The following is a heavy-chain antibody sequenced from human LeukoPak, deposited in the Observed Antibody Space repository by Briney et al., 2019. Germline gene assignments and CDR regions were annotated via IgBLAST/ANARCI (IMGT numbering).Heavy chain of an antibody. J-gene: IGHJ2*01. V-gene: IGHV4-30-4*01. D-gene: IGHD2-2*01. CDR3: ARDGVIVVVPAAYRYFDL. Sequence: PSQTLSLTCTVSGGSISSGDYYWSWIRQPPGKGLEWIGYIYYSGSTYYNPSLKSRVTISVDTSKNQFSLKLSSVTAADTAVYYCARDGVIVVVPAAYRYFDLWGRGTLATVSS. CDR2: IYYSGST. CDR1: GGSISSGDYY.